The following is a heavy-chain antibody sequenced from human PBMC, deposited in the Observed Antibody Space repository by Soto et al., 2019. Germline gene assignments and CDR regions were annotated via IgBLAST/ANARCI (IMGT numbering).Heavy chain of an antibody. J-gene: IGHJ4*02. CDR3: ARDEYNIVLGPVFSD. CDR1: GFSFSSYG. CDR2: IWYDGSNK. V-gene: IGHV3-33*01. Sequence: QVQLVESGGGVVQPGRSLRLSCAASGFSFSSYGMHWVRQAPGKGLEWVAFIWYDGSNKYYADSVKGRFTISRDNSKNTLYLQMNSLRAEDTAVYHCARDEYNIVLGPVFSDWGQGTLVTVSS. D-gene: IGHD2-2*01.